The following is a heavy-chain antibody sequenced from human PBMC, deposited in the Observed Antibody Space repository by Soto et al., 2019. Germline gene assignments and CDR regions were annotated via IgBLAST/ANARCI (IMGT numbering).Heavy chain of an antibody. V-gene: IGHV4-34*01. J-gene: IGHJ6*02. CDR2: INHSGST. CDR3: ARGSWGHYYYYGMDV. D-gene: IGHD3-16*01. CDR1: GGYFSGYY. Sequence: TSDTRSLTCAVYGGYFSGYYWNWIRQPPGKGLEWIGEINHSGSTNYNPSLKSRVTISVDTSKNQFSLKLSSVTAADTAVYYCARGSWGHYYYYGMDVWGQGTTVTSP.